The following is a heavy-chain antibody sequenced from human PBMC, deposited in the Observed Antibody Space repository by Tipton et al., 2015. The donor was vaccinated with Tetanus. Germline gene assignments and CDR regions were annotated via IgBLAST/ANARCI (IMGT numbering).Heavy chain of an antibody. J-gene: IGHJ4*02. CDR3: ARRKVRRQFVDY. CDR1: SGSISTSDYY. CDR2: ISYSEST. V-gene: IGHV4-39*01. Sequence: LRLSCTVSSGSISTSDYYWDWIRQPPGKGLEWIGSISYSESTYYNPSLKSRVTISVDTSKSLFSLRLSSVTAADTAVYFCARRKVRRQFVDYWGQGTLVTVSS. D-gene: IGHD5-24*01.